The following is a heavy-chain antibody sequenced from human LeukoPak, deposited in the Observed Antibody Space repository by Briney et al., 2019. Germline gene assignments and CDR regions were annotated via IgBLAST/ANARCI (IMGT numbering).Heavy chain of an antibody. Sequence: GGSLRLSCAASGFTFSSYGMHWVRQAPGKGLEWVAVIWYDGSNKYYADSVKGRSTISRDNSKNTLYLQMNSLRAEDTAVYYCAKGTPEMATGYDAFDIWGQGTMVTVSS. V-gene: IGHV3-33*06. CDR1: GFTFSSYG. D-gene: IGHD5-24*01. CDR3: AKGTPEMATGYDAFDI. CDR2: IWYDGSNK. J-gene: IGHJ3*02.